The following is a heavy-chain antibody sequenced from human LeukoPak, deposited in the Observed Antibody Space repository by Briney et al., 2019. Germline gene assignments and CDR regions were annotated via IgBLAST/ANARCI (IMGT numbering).Heavy chain of an antibody. CDR1: GGSISGYY. D-gene: IGHD3-22*01. CDR3: ARENYYDSSGYDAFDI. J-gene: IGHJ3*02. Sequence: SETLSLTCTVSGGSISGYYWSWIRQPPGKGLEWIGYIYYSGSTNYNPSLKSRVTISVDTSKNQFSLKLSSVTAADTAVYYCARENYYDSSGYDAFDIWGQGTMVTVSS. CDR2: IYYSGST. V-gene: IGHV4-59*01.